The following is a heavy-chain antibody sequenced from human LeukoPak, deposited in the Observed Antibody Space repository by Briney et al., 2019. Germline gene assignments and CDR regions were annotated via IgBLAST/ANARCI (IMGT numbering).Heavy chain of an antibody. Sequence: PGGSLRLSCAGSGFTFNNYAMSWVRQAPGKGLEWVAWISGTGGTKFFADSVKGRFSISRDNSKNTLFLQMSGLRVDDRGVFYCVKFSGITMMRGGSMEVWGQGTMVTVSS. J-gene: IGHJ6*02. V-gene: IGHV3-23*01. D-gene: IGHD3-10*01. CDR2: ISGTGGTK. CDR1: GFTFNNYA. CDR3: VKFSGITMMRGGSMEV.